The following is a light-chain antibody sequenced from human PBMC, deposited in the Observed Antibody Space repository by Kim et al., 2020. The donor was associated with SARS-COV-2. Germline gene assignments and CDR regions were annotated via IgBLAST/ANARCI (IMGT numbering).Light chain of an antibody. CDR2: TAS. CDR1: QGISNY. J-gene: IGKJ4*01. Sequence: ASVGDRVTISCRASQGISNYLAWYQQKPGKVPKLLIYTASALQSGVPSRFSVSGTGTDFTLTISSLQPEDVATYYCQKYDSAPLTFGGGTKVDIK. V-gene: IGKV1-27*01. CDR3: QKYDSAPLT.